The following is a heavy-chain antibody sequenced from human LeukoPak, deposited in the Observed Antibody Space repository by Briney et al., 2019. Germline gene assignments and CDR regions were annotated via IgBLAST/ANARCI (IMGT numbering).Heavy chain of an antibody. CDR1: GFTLSSYA. V-gene: IGHV3-23*01. Sequence: PGGSLRLSCAASGFTLSSYAMSWVRQAPGKGLEWVSAISGRDGRTYYTDSVKGRFTISRDNSKNTLYLQMSSLRAEDTAVYYCAKDERNWNYNLASQTYDWGQGTLVTVSS. D-gene: IGHD1-7*01. CDR3: AKDERNWNYNLASQTYD. J-gene: IGHJ4*02. CDR2: ISGRDGRT.